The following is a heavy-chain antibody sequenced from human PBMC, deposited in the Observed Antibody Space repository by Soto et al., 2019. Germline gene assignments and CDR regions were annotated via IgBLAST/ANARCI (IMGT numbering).Heavy chain of an antibody. CDR2: ITPMFGTP. V-gene: IGHV1-69*13. D-gene: IGHD3-22*01. Sequence: SVKVSCKASGGTFSRYTITWVRQAPGQGLEWMGGITPMFGTPNYAQKFQGRVTITADESTSTAYMELSSLRSEDTAMYYCARDGTLYDSSAYYYLYWGQGTLVTVSS. J-gene: IGHJ4*02. CDR1: GGTFSRYT. CDR3: ARDGTLYDSSAYYYLY.